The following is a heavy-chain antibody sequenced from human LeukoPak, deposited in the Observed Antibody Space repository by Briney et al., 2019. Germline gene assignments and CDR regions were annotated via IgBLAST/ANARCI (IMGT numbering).Heavy chain of an antibody. D-gene: IGHD3-16*01. CDR2: ISYSGST. V-gene: IGHV4-59*08. CDR3: ARHGGEKEAYIFYAREA. Sequence: PSETLSLTCIVSGGSINNYYWSWIRQPPGKGLEWIGYISYSGSTNYNPSLKSRVTISLDTSKNQFSLRLSSVTAADTAVYYCARHGGEKEAYIFYAREAWAKGTPVTSSP. CDR1: GGSINNYY. J-gene: IGHJ6*04.